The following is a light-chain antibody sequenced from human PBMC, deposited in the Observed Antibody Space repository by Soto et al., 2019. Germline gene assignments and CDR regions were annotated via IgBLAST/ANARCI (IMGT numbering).Light chain of an antibody. CDR3: QHYGRSPIT. CDR2: GAS. Sequence: EIVLTQSPVTLSLSPGERATLSCRASQSVSSSYLAWYQQKPGQAPRLLISGASSRATGIPDRFSGSGSATDFTLTISRLEPEDFALYYCQHYGRSPITFGQGTRLEIK. CDR1: QSVSSSY. J-gene: IGKJ5*01. V-gene: IGKV3-20*01.